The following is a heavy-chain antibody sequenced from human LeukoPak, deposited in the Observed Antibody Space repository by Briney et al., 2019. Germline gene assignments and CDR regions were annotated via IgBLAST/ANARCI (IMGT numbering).Heavy chain of an antibody. CDR2: IDPNSGGT. CDR3: ARDSIAAAGLYFDY. Sequence: SVKVSCKASGYTFTGYCMHWVRQPPAQGLEWMGWIDPNSGGTRYAQKFQGRVTMTRDTSISAAYMELSRLTSDDTAVYYCARDSIAAAGLYFDYWGQGTLVTVSS. J-gene: IGHJ4*02. D-gene: IGHD6-13*01. V-gene: IGHV1-2*02. CDR1: GYTFTGYC.